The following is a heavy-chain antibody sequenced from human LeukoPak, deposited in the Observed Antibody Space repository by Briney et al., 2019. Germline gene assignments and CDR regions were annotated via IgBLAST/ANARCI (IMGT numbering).Heavy chain of an antibody. J-gene: IGHJ4*02. Sequence: GGSLRFSCEASGFTFISYWMSWFRRAPGKGLEWVANIKQDGSEKYYVDSVKGRFTISRDNAKNSLYLQMNSLRAEDTAVYYCTRDQTPYYWGQGTLVTVSS. CDR2: IKQDGSEK. CDR3: TRDQTPYY. V-gene: IGHV3-7*01. CDR1: GFTFISYW.